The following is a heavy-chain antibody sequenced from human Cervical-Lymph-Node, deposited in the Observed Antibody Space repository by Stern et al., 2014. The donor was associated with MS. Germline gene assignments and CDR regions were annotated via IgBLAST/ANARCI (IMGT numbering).Heavy chain of an antibody. CDR1: GGTFTSSYA. V-gene: IGHV1-69*09. D-gene: IGHD2-15*01. Sequence: VQLVQSGAEVKKPGSSVNVSCKASGGTFTSSYAITWMRQAPGQGLEWMGRIIPILGLPNSAQKFQGRVTIPADTSTSTAYMELSSLRSEDTAVYYCARGVVTNRAAATLHNLFDPWGQGTLVTVSS. CDR3: ARGVVTNRAAATLHNLFDP. J-gene: IGHJ5*02. CDR2: IIPILGLP.